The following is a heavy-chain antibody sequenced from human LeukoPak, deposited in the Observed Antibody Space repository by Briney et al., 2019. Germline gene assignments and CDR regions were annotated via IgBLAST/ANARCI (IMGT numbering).Heavy chain of an antibody. D-gene: IGHD3-16*01. J-gene: IGHJ4*02. CDR1: GFTFSSYE. CDR2: ISSSVSTI. Sequence: GGSQSLSCAASGFTFSSYEMNWVRQAPGKGLEWVSYISSSVSTIYYADSVKGRFTISRDNAKNSLYLQMNSLRAEDTAVYYCARELGGGYFDYWAQGTLVTVSS. V-gene: IGHV3-48*03. CDR3: ARELGGGYFDY.